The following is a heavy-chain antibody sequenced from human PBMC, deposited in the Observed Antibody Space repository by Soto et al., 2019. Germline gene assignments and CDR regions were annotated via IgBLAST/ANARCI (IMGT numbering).Heavy chain of an antibody. CDR2: ISNNGAHT. V-gene: IGHV3-64*01. CDR3: ARRGYGSRWPNVYMDV. J-gene: IGHJ6*03. CDR1: GFTFSNYE. Sequence: EAQLVESGGGLVQPGGSLRLSCAASGFTFSNYEMHWVRQAPGKGLEYVSGISNNGAHTDYAKSVKGRFTISRDNSENTLYLQRGSLRAEDMAIYYCARRGYGSRWPNVYMDVWGKGTTVTVSS. D-gene: IGHD6-13*01.